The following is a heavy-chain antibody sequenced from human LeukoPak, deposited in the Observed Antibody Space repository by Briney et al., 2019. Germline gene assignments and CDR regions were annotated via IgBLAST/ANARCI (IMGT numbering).Heavy chain of an antibody. CDR2: ISGSGGST. J-gene: IGHJ4*02. CDR3: VRAGNYLFHYFDY. Sequence: PGGSLRLSCAASGFTFSSYAMSWVRQAPGKGLEWVSAISGSGGSTYYADSVKGRFTISRDNSKNTLYLQMNSLRAEDTAVYYCVRAGNYLFHYFDYWGQGTLVTVSS. V-gene: IGHV3-23*01. D-gene: IGHD1-7*01. CDR1: GFTFSSYA.